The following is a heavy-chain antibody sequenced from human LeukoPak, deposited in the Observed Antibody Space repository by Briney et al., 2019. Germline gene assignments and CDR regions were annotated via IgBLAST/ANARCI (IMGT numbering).Heavy chain of an antibody. V-gene: IGHV3-21*01. CDR3: ARDYDSSSWYEGSWFDP. Sequence: PGGSLRLSCAASGVTFSSYSMNWVRQAPGKGLEWVSSISSSSSYIYYADSVKGRFTISRDNAKNSLYLQMNSLRAEDTAVYYCARDYDSSSWYEGSWFDPWGQGTLVTVSS. CDR2: ISSSSSYI. D-gene: IGHD6-13*01. J-gene: IGHJ5*02. CDR1: GVTFSSYS.